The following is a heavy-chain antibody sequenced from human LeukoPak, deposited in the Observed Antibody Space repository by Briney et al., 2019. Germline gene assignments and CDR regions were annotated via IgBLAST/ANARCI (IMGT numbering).Heavy chain of an antibody. D-gene: IGHD5-18*01. V-gene: IGHV4-34*01. CDR3: ARGGGDTAMVNWIDP. Sequence: SETLSLTCAVYGFSFSGYYLSWIRQPPGKGLEWIGEINHSRSTNYNPSLKSRVSISVDTTKNQFSLKLRSGTAADTAVYYCARGGGDTAMVNWIDPWGQGTLVTVSS. CDR1: GFSFSGYY. J-gene: IGHJ5*02. CDR2: INHSRST.